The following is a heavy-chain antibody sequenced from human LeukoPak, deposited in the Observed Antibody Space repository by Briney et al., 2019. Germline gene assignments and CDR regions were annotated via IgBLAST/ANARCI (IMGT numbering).Heavy chain of an antibody. J-gene: IGHJ4*02. CDR2: IIPIFGTA. V-gene: IGHV1-69*05. CDR3: ARDGGYSSSSWFDY. D-gene: IGHD6-6*01. Sequence: SVKVSCKASGGTFSSYAISWVRQAPGQGLEWMGGIIPIFGTANFAQKFQGRVTITTDESTSTAYMELSSLRSEDTAVYYCARDGGYSSSSWFDYWGQGTLVTVSS. CDR1: GGTFSSYA.